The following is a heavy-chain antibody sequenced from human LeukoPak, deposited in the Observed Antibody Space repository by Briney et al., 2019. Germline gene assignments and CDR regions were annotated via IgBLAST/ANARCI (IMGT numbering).Heavy chain of an antibody. CDR3: ARGYDFWGGYSYYYYYMDV. CDR1: GYTFTSYD. V-gene: IGHV1-8*03. D-gene: IGHD3-3*01. CDR2: MNPNSGNT. J-gene: IGHJ6*03. Sequence: ASVKVSCKASGYTFTSYDINWVRQATGQGLEWMGWMNPNSGNTGYAQKFQGRVTITRNTSISTAYMELSSLRSEDTAVYYCARGYDFWGGYSYYYYYMDVWGKGTTVTVSS.